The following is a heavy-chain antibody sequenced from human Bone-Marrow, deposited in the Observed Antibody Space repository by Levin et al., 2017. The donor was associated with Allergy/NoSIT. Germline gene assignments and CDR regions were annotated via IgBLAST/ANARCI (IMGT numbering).Heavy chain of an antibody. CDR2: IYYSGST. D-gene: IGHD6-19*01. V-gene: IGHV4-39*01. CDR3: ARPYSTGWYSQGFDI. CDR1: GGSISSSSYF. J-gene: IGHJ3*02. Sequence: SETLSLTCAVSGGSISSSSYFWGWIRQPPGKGLEWIGSIYYSGSTYSNPSLKSRVTLSVDTAKNEFSLKLSSVTAADTAIYYCARPYSTGWYSQGFDIWGQGTMVTVSS.